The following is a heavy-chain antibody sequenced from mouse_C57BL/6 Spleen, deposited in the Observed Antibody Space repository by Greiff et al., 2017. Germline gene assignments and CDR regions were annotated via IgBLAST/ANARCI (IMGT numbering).Heavy chain of an antibody. CDR2: INPNNGGT. CDR3: ARRGGRSGWYFDV. Sequence: VQLQQSGPELVKPGASVKISCKASGYTFTDYYMNWVKQSHGKSLEWIGDINPNNGGTSYNQKFKGKATLTVDKSSSTAYMGLRSLTSEDSAVYYCARRGGRSGWYFDVWGTGTTVTVSS. D-gene: IGHD1-1*01. V-gene: IGHV1-26*01. J-gene: IGHJ1*03. CDR1: GYTFTDYY.